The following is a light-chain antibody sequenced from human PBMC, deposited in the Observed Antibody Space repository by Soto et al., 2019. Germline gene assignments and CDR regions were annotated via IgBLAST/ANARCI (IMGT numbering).Light chain of an antibody. CDR1: SSDFGAYNY. CDR3: SSYTSSSTPYV. J-gene: IGLJ1*01. Sequence: QSVLTQPASVSGSPGQSITIPCTGTSSDFGAYNYVSWYQQHPGTAPKLMIYDVSNRPSGVSNRFSGSKYGNTASLTISGLQAEDEADYYCSSYTSSSTPYVFGSGTKVTVL. CDR2: DVS. V-gene: IGLV2-14*01.